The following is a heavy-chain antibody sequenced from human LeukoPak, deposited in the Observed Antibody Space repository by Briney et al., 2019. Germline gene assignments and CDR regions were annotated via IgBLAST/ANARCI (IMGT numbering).Heavy chain of an antibody. V-gene: IGHV1-69*01. CDR2: IIPIFGTA. D-gene: IGHD3-22*01. CDR3: ARVASSGYYDY. CDR1: GGTFSSYA. J-gene: IGHJ4*02. Sequence: ASVKVSCKASGGTFSSYAISWVRQAPGQGLEWMGGIIPIFGTANYAQKFQGRVTITADESTGTAYMDLSSLRSEDTAVYYRARVASSGYYDYWGQGTLVTVSS.